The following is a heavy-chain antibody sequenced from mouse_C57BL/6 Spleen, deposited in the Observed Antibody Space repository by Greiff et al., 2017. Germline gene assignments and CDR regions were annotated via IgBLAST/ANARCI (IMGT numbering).Heavy chain of an antibody. CDR1: GYTFTSYW. CDR3: ARRDYYGSSSSFWFAY. D-gene: IGHD1-1*01. V-gene: IGHV1-53*01. CDR2: INPSNGGT. Sequence: QVQLQQPGTELVKPGASVKLSCKASGYTFTSYWMHWVKQKPGQGLEWIGNINPSNGGTNYNEKFKSKATLTVDNSSSTAYMQLSSLTSEDYAVYYCARRDYYGSSSSFWFAYWGQGTLVTVSA. J-gene: IGHJ3*01.